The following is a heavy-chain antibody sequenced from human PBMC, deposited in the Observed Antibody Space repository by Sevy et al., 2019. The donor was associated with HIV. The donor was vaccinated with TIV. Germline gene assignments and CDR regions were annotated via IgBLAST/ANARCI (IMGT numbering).Heavy chain of an antibody. J-gene: IGHJ4*02. V-gene: IGHV3-21*01. Sequence: GGSLRLSCAASGFTFSSYRMTWVRQAPGKGMEWVSCISSTSAYINYADSVKGRFTISRDNAKNLLYLQMDSLRAEDTAVYYCARAVLEISTWRSDYWGQGTLVTVSS. CDR3: ARAVLEISTWRSDY. D-gene: IGHD1-1*01. CDR1: GFTFSSYR. CDR2: ISSTSAYI.